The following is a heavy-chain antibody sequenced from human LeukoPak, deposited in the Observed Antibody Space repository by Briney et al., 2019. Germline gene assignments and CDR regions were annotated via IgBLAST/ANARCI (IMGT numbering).Heavy chain of an antibody. J-gene: IGHJ2*01. Sequence: GGSLRLSCMASGFTSGNYAMSWVRQAPGKGLEWVSAIDGGRTYYEDSVKGRFTISRDTSKNTLFLQMNSLRAEDTAVYFCAREVRDYRFADLWGRGTLVTVST. CDR2: IDGGRT. V-gene: IGHV3-23*01. CDR1: GFTSGNYA. D-gene: IGHD4-11*01. CDR3: AREVRDYRFADL.